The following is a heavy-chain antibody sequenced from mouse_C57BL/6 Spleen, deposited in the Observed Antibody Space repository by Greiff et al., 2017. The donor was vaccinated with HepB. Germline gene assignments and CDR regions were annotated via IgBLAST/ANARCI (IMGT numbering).Heavy chain of an antibody. CDR2: ISYSGST. Sequence: EVQLQESGPGMVKPSQSLSLTCTVTGYSITSGYDWHWIRHFPGNKLEWMGYISYSGSTNYNPSLKSRISITHDTSKNHFFLKLNSVTTEDTATYYCARADGPTLYFDYWGQGTTLTVSS. V-gene: IGHV3-1*01. J-gene: IGHJ2*01. CDR3: ARADGPTLYFDY. D-gene: IGHD2-3*01. CDR1: GYSITSGYD.